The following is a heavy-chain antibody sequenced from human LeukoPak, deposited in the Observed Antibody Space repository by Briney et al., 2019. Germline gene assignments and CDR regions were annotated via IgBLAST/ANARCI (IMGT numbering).Heavy chain of an antibody. V-gene: IGHV1-2*06. J-gene: IGHJ4*02. CDR3: ARSSYYYDSSGYYWGEYYFDY. D-gene: IGHD3-22*01. CDR1: GYTFTGYY. CDR2: INPNSGGT. Sequence: ASVKVSCKASGYTFTGYYMHWVRQAPGQGLEWMGRINPNSGGTNYAQKFQGRVTMTTDTSTSTAYMELRSLRSDDTAVYYCARSSYYYDSSGYYWGEYYFDYWSQGTLVTVSS.